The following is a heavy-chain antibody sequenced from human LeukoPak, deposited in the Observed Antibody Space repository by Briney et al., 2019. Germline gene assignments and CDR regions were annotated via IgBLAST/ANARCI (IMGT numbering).Heavy chain of an antibody. Sequence: PGRSLRLSCAASGFTFSSYAMHWVRQAPGKGLEWVAVISYDGSNKYYADSVKGRFTISRDNSKKTLYLQMNSLRAEDTAVYYCARAGGGFDYWGQGTLVTVSS. CDR2: ISYDGSNK. V-gene: IGHV3-30*04. CDR3: ARAGGGFDY. CDR1: GFTFSSYA. J-gene: IGHJ4*02. D-gene: IGHD3-10*01.